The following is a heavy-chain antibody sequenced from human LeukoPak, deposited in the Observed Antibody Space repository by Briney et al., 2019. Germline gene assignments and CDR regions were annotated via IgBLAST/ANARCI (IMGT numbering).Heavy chain of an antibody. CDR3: ARDGGSYFAFDI. J-gene: IGHJ3*02. CDR1: GLTFSSYS. D-gene: IGHD1-26*01. V-gene: IGHV3-21*01. Sequence: GRSLRLSCAASGLTFSSYSMNSVRHAPGKGLEWVSSISSGSRYIYYADSVKGRFTISRDNAKNSLYLQMNSLRAEDTAVYYCARDGGSYFAFDIWGQGTMVTVSS. CDR2: ISSGSRYI.